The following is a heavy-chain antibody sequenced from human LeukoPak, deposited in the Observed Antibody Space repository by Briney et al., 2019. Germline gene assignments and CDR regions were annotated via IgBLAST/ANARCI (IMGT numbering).Heavy chain of an antibody. V-gene: IGHV3-30*02. Sequence: GGSLRLSCAASGFTFSSYEMNWVRQAPGKGLEWVAFIPYDGSNKYNADSAKGRFTISRENSKNTLYLKMNNLIADDAAVYYCAKARYDGEVMIAATDYWGQGTLVTVSS. CDR3: AKARYDGEVMIAATDY. D-gene: IGHD2-15*01. J-gene: IGHJ4*02. CDR2: IPYDGSNK. CDR1: GFTFSSYE.